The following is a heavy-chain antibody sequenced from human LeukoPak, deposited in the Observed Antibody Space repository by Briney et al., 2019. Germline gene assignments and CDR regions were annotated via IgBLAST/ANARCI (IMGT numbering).Heavy chain of an antibody. V-gene: IGHV3-21*03. CDR1: GFTFSSYS. J-gene: IGHJ6*03. D-gene: IGHD1-26*01. CDR2: ISSSSSYI. Sequence: GGSLRLSWAASGFTFSSYSMNWVRQAPGKGLEWVSSISSSSSYIYYADSLKGRFTISRDNAKNSLYLQMNSLKTEDTAVYYCTTEPEWELLGYYYYYMDVWGKGTTVTVSS. CDR3: TTEPEWELLGYYYYYMDV.